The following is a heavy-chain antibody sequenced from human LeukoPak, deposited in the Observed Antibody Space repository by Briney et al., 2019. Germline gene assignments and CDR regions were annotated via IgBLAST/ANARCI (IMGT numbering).Heavy chain of an antibody. V-gene: IGHV4-34*01. CDR2: INHSGST. J-gene: IGHJ4*02. CDR3: ARNPIYDSSGYDY. CDR1: GGSFSGYY. Sequence: SETLYLTCAVYGGSFSGYYWSWIRQPPGKGLEWIGEINHSGSTNYNPSLKSRVTISVDTSKNQFSLKLSSVTAADTAVYYCARNPIYDSSGYDYWGQGTLVTVSS. D-gene: IGHD3-22*01.